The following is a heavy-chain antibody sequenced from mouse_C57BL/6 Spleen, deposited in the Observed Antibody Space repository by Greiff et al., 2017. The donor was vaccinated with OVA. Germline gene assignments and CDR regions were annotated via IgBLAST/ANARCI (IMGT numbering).Heavy chain of an antibody. J-gene: IGHJ2*01. D-gene: IGHD1-1*01. CDR1: GYPFTDYY. Sequence: VQLQQSGAELVRPGASVKLSCKASGYPFTDYYLNWVKQRPGQGLEWLARIYPGSGNTYYTEKFKGEATLTAEKSSSTAYMQLSSLTSEDSAVYCGARGITTVVVPFDYWGQGTTLTVSS. CDR3: ARGITTVVVPFDY. CDR2: IYPGSGNT. V-gene: IGHV1-76*01.